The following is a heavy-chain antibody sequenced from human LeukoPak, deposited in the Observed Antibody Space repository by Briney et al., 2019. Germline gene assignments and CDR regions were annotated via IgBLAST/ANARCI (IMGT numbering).Heavy chain of an antibody. D-gene: IGHD2-15*01. CDR1: GVSLSGRDYY. CDR3: APYCSGASCYSGSDAFDI. J-gene: IGHJ3*02. V-gene: IGHV4-39*01. Sequence: PSETLSLTCSVSGVSLSGRDYYWGWLRQPPGKGLEYIGSFYYTGSTYYNPSLKSRVTISVDTSKTQFSLKLNSVTAADTAVYYCAPYCSGASCYSGSDAFDIRGQGTMVTVSS. CDR2: FYYTGST.